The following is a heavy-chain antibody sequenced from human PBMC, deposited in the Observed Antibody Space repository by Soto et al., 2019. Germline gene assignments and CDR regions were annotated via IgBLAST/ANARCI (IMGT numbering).Heavy chain of an antibody. Sequence: GGSLRLSCAASGFTFSSYAMSWVRQAPGKGLEWVSAISGSGGSTYYADSVKGRFTISRDNSKNTLYLQMNSLRAEDTAVYYCAKDFGFFSAIPVGYDAFDIWGQGTMVTVSS. CDR1: GFTFSSYA. J-gene: IGHJ3*02. D-gene: IGHD3-10*01. CDR3: AKDFGFFSAIPVGYDAFDI. CDR2: ISGSGGST. V-gene: IGHV3-23*01.